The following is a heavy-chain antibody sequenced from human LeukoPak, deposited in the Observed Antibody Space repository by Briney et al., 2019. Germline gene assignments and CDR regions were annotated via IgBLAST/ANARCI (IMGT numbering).Heavy chain of an antibody. D-gene: IGHD3-3*01. V-gene: IGHV3-30-3*01. Sequence: GGSLRLSCAASGFTFSSYATHWVRQAPGKGLEWVAVISYDGSNKYYADSVKGRFTISRDNSKNTLYLQMNSLRAEDTAVYYCARDELWNGYYSVNYNYYGMDVWGQGTTVTVSS. CDR1: GFTFSSYA. J-gene: IGHJ6*02. CDR3: ARDELWNGYYSVNYNYYGMDV. CDR2: ISYDGSNK.